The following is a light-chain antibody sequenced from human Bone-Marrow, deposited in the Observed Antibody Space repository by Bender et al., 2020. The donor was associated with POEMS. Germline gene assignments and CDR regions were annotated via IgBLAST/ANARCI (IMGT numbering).Light chain of an antibody. V-gene: IGLV2-14*03. CDR1: NSDIGFYND. Sequence: QSALTQPASVSGSPGQSITISCTGTNSDIGFYNDVSWYQQHPGKAPKLMISDVSNRPSGVSNRFSGSRFGDTASLTIFRLQAEDEADYYCCSQTSSRTLGVFGTGTKVTV. CDR3: CSQTSSRTLGV. J-gene: IGLJ1*01. CDR2: DVS.